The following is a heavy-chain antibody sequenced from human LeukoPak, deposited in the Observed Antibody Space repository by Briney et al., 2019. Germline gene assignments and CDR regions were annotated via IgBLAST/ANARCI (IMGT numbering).Heavy chain of an antibody. Sequence: SETLSLTCTVSGGSLSSYYWSWIRQPAGKGLEWIVRIYTSGSTNYNPSLKSRVTMSVDTSKNQFSLKLSSVTAADTAVYYCARDGRDGYNTRAPPYGMDVWGQGTTVTVSS. J-gene: IGHJ6*02. CDR3: ARDGRDGYNTRAPPYGMDV. CDR1: GGSLSSYY. D-gene: IGHD5-24*01. CDR2: IYTSGST. V-gene: IGHV4-4*07.